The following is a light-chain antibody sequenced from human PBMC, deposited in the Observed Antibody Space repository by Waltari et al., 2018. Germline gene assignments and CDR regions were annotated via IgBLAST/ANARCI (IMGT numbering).Light chain of an antibody. CDR2: GNS. CDR1: SSNIGAGYD. V-gene: IGLV1-40*01. Sequence: QSGLTQPPSVSGAPGQRVTISCTGSSSNIGAGYDVHWYQLLPGTAPKLLIYGNSNRPSGGPDRFSGSNSGTSASRAITGLQAEDEAGYYCQSYDSSLSGSVFGGGTKLTVL. J-gene: IGLJ2*01. CDR3: QSYDSSLSGSV.